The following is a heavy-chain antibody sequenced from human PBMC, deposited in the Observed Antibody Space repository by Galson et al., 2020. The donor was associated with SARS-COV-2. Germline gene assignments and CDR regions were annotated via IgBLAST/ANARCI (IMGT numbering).Heavy chain of an antibody. CDR2: ISAYNGNT. J-gene: IGHJ6*02. Sequence: ASVKVSCKASGYTFTSYGISWVRQAPGQGLEWMGWISAYNGNTNYAQKLQGRVTMTTDTSTSTAYMELRSLRSDDTAVYYCARDGGKYYDSSGGHYYYYYGIDVWGQGTTVTVSS. CDR1: GYTFTSYG. D-gene: IGHD3-22*01. V-gene: IGHV1-18*04. CDR3: ARDGGKYYDSSGGHYYYYYGIDV.